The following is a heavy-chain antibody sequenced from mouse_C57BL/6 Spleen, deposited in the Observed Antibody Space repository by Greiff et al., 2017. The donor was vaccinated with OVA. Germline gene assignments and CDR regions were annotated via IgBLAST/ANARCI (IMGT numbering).Heavy chain of an antibody. V-gene: IGHV1-53*01. D-gene: IGHD4-1*01. CDR2: INPSNGGT. CDR1: GYTFTSYW. J-gene: IGHJ2*01. CDR3: ARSGTGKYYCDY. Sequence: QVQLQQPGTELVKPGASVKLSCKASGYTFTSYWMHWVKQRPGQGLEWIGNINPSNGGTNYNEKFKNKATLTVDKSSSTAYMQLSSLTSEDSAVYYCARSGTGKYYCDYWGQGTTLTVSS.